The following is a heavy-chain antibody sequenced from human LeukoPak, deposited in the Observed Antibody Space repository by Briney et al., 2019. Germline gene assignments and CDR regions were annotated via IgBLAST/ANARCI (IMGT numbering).Heavy chain of an antibody. CDR3: AKDIGDNRNWDYYYYGMDV. CDR2: ISYDGSNK. Sequence: GRPLRLSCAASGFTFSSYGMHWCRKSPGKGREGLAVISYDGSNKYYADSVKGRFTISRDNSKNTLYLQMNSLRAEDTAVYYCAKDIGDNRNWDYYYYGMDVWGQGTTVTVSS. CDR1: GFTFSSYG. J-gene: IGHJ6*02. D-gene: IGHD1-7*01. V-gene: IGHV3-30*18.